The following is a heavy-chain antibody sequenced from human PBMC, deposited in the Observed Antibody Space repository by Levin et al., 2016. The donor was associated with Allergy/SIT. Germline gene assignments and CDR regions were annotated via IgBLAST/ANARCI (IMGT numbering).Heavy chain of an antibody. Sequence: WIRQPPGKGLEWIGEINHSGSTNYNPSLKSRVTISVDTSKNQFSLKLSSVTAADTAVYYCARGIRPPNSSSWYSFDYWGQGTLVTVSS. J-gene: IGHJ4*02. CDR2: INHSGST. D-gene: IGHD6-13*01. V-gene: IGHV4-34*01. CDR3: ARGIRPPNSSSWYSFDY.